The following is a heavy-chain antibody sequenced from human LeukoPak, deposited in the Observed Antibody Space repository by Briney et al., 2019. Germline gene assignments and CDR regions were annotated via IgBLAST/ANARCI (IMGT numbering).Heavy chain of an antibody. CDR1: GGTFSSYA. D-gene: IGHD2-15*01. CDR3: ATCSGGSCYSYYFDY. Sequence: SVKVSCKASGGTFSSYAISWVRQAPGQGLEWMGGIIPIFGTANYAQKFQGRVTITADESTSTAYMELSSLRSEDTAVYYCATCSGGSCYSYYFDYWGQGTLVTVSS. CDR2: IIPIFGTA. J-gene: IGHJ4*02. V-gene: IGHV1-69*13.